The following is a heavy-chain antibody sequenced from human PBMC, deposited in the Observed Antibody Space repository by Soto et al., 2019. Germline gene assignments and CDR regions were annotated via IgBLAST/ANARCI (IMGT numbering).Heavy chain of an antibody. CDR2: IYYSGST. CDR3: ARGVTGNAFAV. J-gene: IGHJ3*01. Sequence: QVQLQESGPGLVKPSQTLSLTCTVSGGSISSGDYYWSWIRQPPGKGLEWIAYIYYSGSTYYNPSLDSRVTISVDTSKHQFALKLSSVTAADTAVYYCARGVTGNAFAVWGQGTMVTVSS. CDR1: GGSISSGDYY. D-gene: IGHD7-27*01. V-gene: IGHV4-30-4*01.